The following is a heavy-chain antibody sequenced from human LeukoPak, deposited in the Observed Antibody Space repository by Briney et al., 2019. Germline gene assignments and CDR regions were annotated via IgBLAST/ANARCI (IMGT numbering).Heavy chain of an antibody. V-gene: IGHV3-48*03. CDR3: ARGAVAGLYYFDY. CDR1: GFTFSSYE. CDR2: ISSSGVGR. D-gene: IGHD6-19*01. Sequence: PGGSLRLSCAASGFTFSSYEMSWVRQAQGKGLEWVSHISSSGVGRYYADSVKGRFTISRDNAKNSLYLQMNSLRADDTGIYYCARGAVAGLYYFDYWGQGTLVTVSS. J-gene: IGHJ4*02.